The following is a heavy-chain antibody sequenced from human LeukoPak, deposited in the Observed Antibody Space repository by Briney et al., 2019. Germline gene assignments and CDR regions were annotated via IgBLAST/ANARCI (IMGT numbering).Heavy chain of an antibody. CDR1: GFTFSSYA. CDR2: ISGDSTDI. V-gene: IGHV3-21*01. Sequence: GGSLRLSCAASGFTFSSYAMNWVRQSPGKGLEWVSSISGDSTDIYYADSLMGRSTISRDNAKNSLYLQINSLRAEDTAIYYCARRGYSDSSGYDYWGQGTLVTVSS. D-gene: IGHD3-22*01. CDR3: ARRGYSDSSGYDY. J-gene: IGHJ4*02.